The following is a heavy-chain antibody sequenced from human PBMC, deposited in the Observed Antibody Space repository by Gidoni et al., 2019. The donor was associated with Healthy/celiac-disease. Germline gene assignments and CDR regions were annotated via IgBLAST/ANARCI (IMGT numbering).Heavy chain of an antibody. CDR3: ARAKEVLRFLEWFPDYFDY. CDR1: GGSISSSSYY. V-gene: IGHV4-39*01. J-gene: IGHJ4*02. Sequence: QLQLQESGPGLVKPSETLPLTCTVSGGSISSSSYYWGWIRQPPGKGLEWIGSIYYSGSTYYNPSLKSRVTISVDTSKNQFSLKLSSVTAADTAVYYCARAKEVLRFLEWFPDYFDYWGQGTLVTVSS. CDR2: IYYSGST. D-gene: IGHD3-3*01.